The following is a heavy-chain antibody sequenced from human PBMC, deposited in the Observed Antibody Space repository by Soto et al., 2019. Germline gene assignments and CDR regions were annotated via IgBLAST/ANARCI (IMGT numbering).Heavy chain of an antibody. V-gene: IGHV1-2*02. CDR2: INPNSGGT. Sequence: QVQLVQSGAEVKKPGASVKVSCKASGYTFTGYYMHWVRQAPGQGLEWMGWINPNSGGTNYAQKSQGRVTTTRDTSISTAYLELSRLRSDDTAVYYCARDPSSGGSYFDYWGQGTLVTVSS. J-gene: IGHJ4*02. CDR3: ARDPSSGGSYFDY. D-gene: IGHD3-10*01. CDR1: GYTFTGYY.